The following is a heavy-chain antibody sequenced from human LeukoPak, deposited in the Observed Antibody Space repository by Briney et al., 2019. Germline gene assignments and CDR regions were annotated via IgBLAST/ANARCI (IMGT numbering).Heavy chain of an antibody. J-gene: IGHJ6*02. CDR1: GGSFSGYY. D-gene: IGHD3-3*01. CDR2: IYYSGST. Sequence: SETLSLTCAVYGGSFSGYYWSWIRQPPGKGLEWIGYIYYSGSTNYNPSLKSRVTISVDTSKNQFSLKLSSVTAADTAVYYCARNYDFWSGYYVSYGMDVWGQGTTVTVSS. CDR3: ARNYDFWSGYYVSYGMDV. V-gene: IGHV4-59*08.